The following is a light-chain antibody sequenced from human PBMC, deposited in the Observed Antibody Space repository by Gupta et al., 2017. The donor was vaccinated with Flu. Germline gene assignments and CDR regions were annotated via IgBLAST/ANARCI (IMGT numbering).Light chain of an antibody. V-gene: IGKV1-5*03. J-gene: IGKJ1*01. Sequence: DIQMTQSPSTLSASVGDRVTITCQASQSIDIWLAWFQKKPGKAPKPLIYKASSLETGVPSRFSGSGSGTEFSLTITSLQPDDFATYYCQHYYSSPWTFGPGTKVEI. CDR3: QHYYSSPWT. CDR2: KAS. CDR1: QSIDIW.